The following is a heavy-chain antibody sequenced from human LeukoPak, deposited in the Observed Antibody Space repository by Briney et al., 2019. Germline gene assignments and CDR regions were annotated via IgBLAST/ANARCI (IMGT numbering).Heavy chain of an antibody. CDR2: ISSSGSTI. Sequence: GGSLRLSCAASGFTFSSYEMNWVRQAPGKGLEWVSYISSSGSTIYYADSAKGRFTISRDNAKNSLYLQMNSLRAEDTAVYYCARAHYDILTGYPYWYFDLWGRGTLVTVSS. V-gene: IGHV3-48*03. CDR1: GFTFSSYE. CDR3: ARAHYDILTGYPYWYFDL. D-gene: IGHD3-9*01. J-gene: IGHJ2*01.